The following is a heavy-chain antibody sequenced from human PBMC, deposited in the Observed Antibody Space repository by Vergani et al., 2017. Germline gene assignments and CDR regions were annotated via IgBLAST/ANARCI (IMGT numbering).Heavy chain of an antibody. J-gene: IGHJ6*03. CDR3: AKGGVGAETRYYYMDV. V-gene: IGHV3-53*04. D-gene: IGHD1-26*01. CDR2: IYSGGST. CDR1: GFTVSSNY. Sequence: EVQLVESGGGVVRPGGSLRLSCAASGFTVSSNYMSWVRQAPGKGLEWVSVIYSGGSTYYADSVKGRFTISRHNSKNTLYLQMNSLRAEDTAVYYCAKGGVGAETRYYYMDVWGKGTTVTVSS.